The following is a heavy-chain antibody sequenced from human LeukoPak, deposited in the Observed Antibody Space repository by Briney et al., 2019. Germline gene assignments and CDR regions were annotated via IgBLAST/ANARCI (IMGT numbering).Heavy chain of an antibody. V-gene: IGHV3-23*01. CDR3: AKVSHYYDSSGFHDAFDI. CDR2: ITGSGGAT. Sequence: TGGSLRLSCAASGFTFSSYAMSWVRQAPGKGLEWVSGITGSGGATYYPDSVRGRFTISRDNSKNTLCLQMNSLRAEDTAVYYCAKVSHYYDSSGFHDAFDIWGQGTMVTVSS. CDR1: GFTFSSYA. D-gene: IGHD3-22*01. J-gene: IGHJ3*02.